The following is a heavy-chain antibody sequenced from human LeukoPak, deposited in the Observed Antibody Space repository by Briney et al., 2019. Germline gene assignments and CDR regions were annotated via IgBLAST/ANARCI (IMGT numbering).Heavy chain of an antibody. Sequence: SETLSLTCAVYGGSFSGYYWSWIRQPPGKGLEWIGEINHSGSTNYNPSLKSRVTISVDTSKNQFSLKLSSVTAADTAVYYCARDLTGWDYWGQGTLVTVSS. CDR1: GGSFSGYY. V-gene: IGHV4-34*01. J-gene: IGHJ4*02. D-gene: IGHD3-9*01. CDR3: ARDLTGWDY. CDR2: INHSGST.